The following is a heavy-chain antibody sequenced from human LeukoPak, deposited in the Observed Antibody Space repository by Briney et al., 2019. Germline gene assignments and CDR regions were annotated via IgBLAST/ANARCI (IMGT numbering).Heavy chain of an antibody. V-gene: IGHV4-34*01. J-gene: IGHJ4*02. CDR3: ARLSYGSGFDY. CDR1: GGSISSYY. Sequence: SETLSLTCTVSGGSISSYYWSWIRQPPGKGLEWIGEINHSGSTNYNPSLKSRVTISVDTSKNQFSLKLSSVTAADTAVYYCARLSYGSGFDYWGQGTLVTVSS. CDR2: INHSGST. D-gene: IGHD3-10*01.